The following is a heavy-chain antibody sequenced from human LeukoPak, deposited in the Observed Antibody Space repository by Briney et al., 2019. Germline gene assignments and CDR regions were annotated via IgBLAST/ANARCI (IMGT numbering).Heavy chain of an antibody. CDR2: IYPGDSDT. D-gene: IGHD6-13*01. J-gene: IGHJ4*02. Sequence: GESLKISCKGSGYSFTSYWIGWVRQMPGKGLEWMGIIYPGDSDTRYSPSFQGQVTISADKSISTAYLQWSSLKASDTAMYYCARLSSSWRSLAAPFDYWGQGTLVTVSS. V-gene: IGHV5-51*01. CDR1: GYSFTSYW. CDR3: ARLSSSWRSLAAPFDY.